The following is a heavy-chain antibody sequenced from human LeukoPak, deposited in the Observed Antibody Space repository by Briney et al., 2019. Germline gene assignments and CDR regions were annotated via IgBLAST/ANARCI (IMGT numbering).Heavy chain of an antibody. CDR3: AGVGGSGAGYYYYYMDV. CDR2: ISSSSSYI. J-gene: IGHJ6*03. Sequence: GGSLRLSCAASGFTFSSYSMNWVCQAPGKGLEWVSSISSSSSYIYYADSVKGRFTISRDNAKNSLYLQMNSLRAEDTAVYYCAGVGGSGAGYYYYYMDVWGKGTTVTVSS. V-gene: IGHV3-21*01. CDR1: GFTFSSYS. D-gene: IGHD6-19*01.